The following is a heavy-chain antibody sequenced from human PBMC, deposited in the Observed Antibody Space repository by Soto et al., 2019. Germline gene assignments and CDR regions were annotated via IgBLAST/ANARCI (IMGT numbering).Heavy chain of an antibody. D-gene: IGHD4-17*01. V-gene: IGHV1-8*01. CDR1: GYPFTSYD. Sequence: QVQLVQSGAEVKKPGASVKVSCKASGYPFTSYDSNWVRQATGQGFEYLGWMNPNSGNTGYVKKFQGRVTMTRDTSMTTAYMELSSLRYEDTAVDYCAGGIKYGDYSRWFDPWGPVTLVTVSS. CDR2: MNPNSGNT. J-gene: IGHJ5*02. CDR3: AGGIKYGDYSRWFDP.